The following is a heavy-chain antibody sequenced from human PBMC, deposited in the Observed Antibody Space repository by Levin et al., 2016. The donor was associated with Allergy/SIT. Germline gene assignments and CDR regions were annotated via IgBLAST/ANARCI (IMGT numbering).Heavy chain of an antibody. V-gene: IGHV4-39*02. CDR3: ARDIFGDADY. J-gene: IGHJ4*02. CDR1: GGSISSSSYY. Sequence: SETLSLTCTVSGGSISSSSYYWGWIRQPPGKGLEWIGSIYYSGSTYYNPSLKSRVTISVDTSKNQFSLKLSSVTAADTAVYYCARDIFGDADYWGQGTLVTVSS. D-gene: IGHD3-10*01. CDR2: IYYSGST.